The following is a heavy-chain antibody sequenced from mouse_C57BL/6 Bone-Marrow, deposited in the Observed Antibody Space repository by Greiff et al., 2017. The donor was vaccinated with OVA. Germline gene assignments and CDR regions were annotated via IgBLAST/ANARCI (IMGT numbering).Heavy chain of an antibody. CDR3: ARGGITTKKKSWFAY. D-gene: IGHD2-4*01. CDR2: IWSGGST. CDR1: GFSLTSYG. J-gene: IGHJ3*01. V-gene: IGHV2-2*01. Sequence: VQGVESGPGLVQPSQSLSITCTVSGFSLTSYGVHWVRQSPGKGLEWLGVIWSGGSTDYNAAFISRLSISKDNSKSQVFFKMNSLQADDTAIYYCARGGITTKKKSWFAYWGQGTLVTVSA.